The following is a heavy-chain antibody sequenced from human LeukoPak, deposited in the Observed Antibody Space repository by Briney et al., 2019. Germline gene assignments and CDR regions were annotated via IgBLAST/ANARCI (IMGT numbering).Heavy chain of an antibody. Sequence: EGSLRLSCAASGFAFSNYEMNWVRQAPGKGLEWVSYISPSGGTITYADSVKGRFTISRDNAKNSLYLQMNSLRAEDTAVYYCARAPRTVTTKDCFDYWGQGTLVTVSS. D-gene: IGHD4-17*01. CDR3: ARAPRTVTTKDCFDY. V-gene: IGHV3-48*03. CDR1: GFAFSNYE. J-gene: IGHJ4*02. CDR2: ISPSGGTI.